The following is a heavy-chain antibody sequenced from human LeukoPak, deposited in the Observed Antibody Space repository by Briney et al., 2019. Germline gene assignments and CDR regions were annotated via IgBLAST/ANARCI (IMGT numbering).Heavy chain of an antibody. CDR3: ARIRGSGSYADY. D-gene: IGHD3-10*01. CDR2: ISSSSSYI. Sequence: GGSLRLSCAASGFTLSTYEMNWVRQAPGKGLEWVSSISSSSSYIYYADSVKGRFTISRDNAKNSLYLQMNSLRAEDTAVYYCARIRGSGSYADYWGQGTLVTVSS. CDR1: GFTLSTYE. V-gene: IGHV3-21*01. J-gene: IGHJ4*02.